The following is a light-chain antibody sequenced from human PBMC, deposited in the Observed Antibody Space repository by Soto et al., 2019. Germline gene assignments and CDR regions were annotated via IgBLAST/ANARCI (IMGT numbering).Light chain of an antibody. J-gene: IGLJ3*02. CDR1: SSNIGSDY. Sequence: QSVLTQPPSASGTPGQRVTISCSGSSSNIGSDYVYWFQQLPGTAPKLLIYKTYQRPSGAPDRFSGSKSGTSASLAISGLRSEDEADYWCAAWDARLSTWVFGGGTKLTVL. V-gene: IGLV1-47*01. CDR2: KTY. CDR3: AAWDARLSTWV.